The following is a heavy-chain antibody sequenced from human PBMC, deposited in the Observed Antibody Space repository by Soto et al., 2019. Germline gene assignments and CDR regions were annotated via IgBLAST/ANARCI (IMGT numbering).Heavy chain of an antibody. J-gene: IGHJ5*02. Sequence: SETLSLTCGDYGGYFRKYYWLWVGQPPRKGLEWFGVVNPSGYASYNPSIHSRVTISLDTSNHHFSVKMVSLTAADTSLYLGKRAVRFPSSWFDPRGQGTQVTVSS. CDR3: KRAVRFPSSWFDP. D-gene: IGHD6-19*01. V-gene: IGHV4-34*01. CDR2: VNPSGYA. CDR1: GGYFRKYY.